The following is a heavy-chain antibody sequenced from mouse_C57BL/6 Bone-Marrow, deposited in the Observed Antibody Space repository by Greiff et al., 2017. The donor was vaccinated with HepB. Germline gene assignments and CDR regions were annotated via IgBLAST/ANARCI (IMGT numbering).Heavy chain of an antibody. CDR2: ISDGGSYT. D-gene: IGHD1-1*01. CDR1: GFTFSSYA. CDR3: ASTTVVAKYYFDY. J-gene: IGHJ2*01. V-gene: IGHV5-4*03. Sequence: EVKLVESGGGLVKPGGSLKLSCAASGFTFSSYAMSWVRQTPEKRLEWVATISDGGSYTYYPDNVKGRFTIYRDNAKNNLYLQMSHLKSEDTAMYYCASTTVVAKYYFDYWGQGTTLTVSS.